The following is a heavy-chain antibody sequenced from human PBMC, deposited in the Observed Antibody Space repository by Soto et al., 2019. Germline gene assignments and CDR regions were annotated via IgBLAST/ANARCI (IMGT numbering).Heavy chain of an antibody. Sequence: GGSLRLSCAASGFTVSSNYMSWVRQAPGKGLEWVSVIYSGGSTYYADSVKGRFTISRDNSKNTLYLQMNSLRAEDTAVYYCAITFTISGYSPPDYWGQGTLVTVSS. D-gene: IGHD3-22*01. CDR1: GFTVSSNY. V-gene: IGHV3-53*01. CDR2: IYSGGST. CDR3: AITFTISGYSPPDY. J-gene: IGHJ4*02.